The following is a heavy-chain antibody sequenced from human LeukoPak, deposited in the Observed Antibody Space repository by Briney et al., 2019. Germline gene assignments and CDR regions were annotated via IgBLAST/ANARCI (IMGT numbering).Heavy chain of an antibody. Sequence: ASVKVSCKASGYAFTSYDINWVRQASGQGLEWMGWMNPNSGETGYVQKFQGRVTMTRNTYINTAYMELNNLRSEDTAVYYCVRGPLGSGSYCDYWGQGSLVTVSS. CDR3: VRGPLGSGSYCDY. D-gene: IGHD3-10*01. J-gene: IGHJ4*02. CDR2: MNPNSGET. V-gene: IGHV1-8*01. CDR1: GYAFTSYD.